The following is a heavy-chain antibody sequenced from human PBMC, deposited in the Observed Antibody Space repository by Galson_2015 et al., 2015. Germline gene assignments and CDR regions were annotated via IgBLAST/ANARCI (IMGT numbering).Heavy chain of an antibody. CDR3: ARTPSYSTSARRYYFDY. V-gene: IGHV5-51*01. D-gene: IGHD6-6*01. J-gene: IGHJ4*02. Sequence: QSGAEVKKPGESLKISCKGSGYRFTNYWIGWVRQMPGKGLGWMGIIYPGDSDTRYSPSFQGQVTISADKSISTAYLQWSSLKASDTAIYYCARTPSYSTSARRYYFDYWGQGILVTVSS. CDR1: GYRFTNYW. CDR2: IYPGDSDT.